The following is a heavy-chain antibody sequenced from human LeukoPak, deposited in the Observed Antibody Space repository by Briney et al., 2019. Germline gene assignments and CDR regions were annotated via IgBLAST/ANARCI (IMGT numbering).Heavy chain of an antibody. CDR1: GFIFSTYW. D-gene: IGHD5-24*01. V-gene: IGHV3-23*05. Sequence: GGSLRLSCEASGFIFSTYWMSWVRQAPGKGLEWVSSIKSTGSSTYYGDAVKGRFTISRDNSENTVYLQMHSLRAEDTALYYCAKDRREGYPRDSFDVWGQGTAVTVSS. CDR3: AKDRREGYPRDSFDV. CDR2: IKSTGSST. J-gene: IGHJ3*01.